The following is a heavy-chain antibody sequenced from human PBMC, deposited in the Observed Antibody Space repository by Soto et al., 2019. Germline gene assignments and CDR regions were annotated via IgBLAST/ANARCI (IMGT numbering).Heavy chain of an antibody. J-gene: IGHJ6*02. CDR1: VYTFTTYD. CDR2: ISTYNGNT. Sequence: ASVEVSCTASVYTFTTYDISWVRQDPGQGLEWMGRISTYNGNTNYPQSLQGRLTMTTDTSTTTAYMELRSLRSDDTAVYYCARDPYHVLMVNAPNLYGMDVWGQGTTVTVSS. V-gene: IGHV1-18*01. D-gene: IGHD2-8*01. CDR3: ARDPYHVLMVNAPNLYGMDV.